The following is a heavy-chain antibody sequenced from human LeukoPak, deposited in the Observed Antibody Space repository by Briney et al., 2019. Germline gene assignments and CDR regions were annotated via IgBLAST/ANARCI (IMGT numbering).Heavy chain of an antibody. CDR2: IKHNGDEL. Sequence: KGLEWVANIKHNGDELNYVDSVEDRFTISRDNAKNSLYLHMTSLRAEDTAVYYCARELRTFDSWGQGTLVTVSS. V-gene: IGHV3-7*01. CDR3: ARELRTFDS. J-gene: IGHJ4*02. D-gene: IGHD3-16*01.